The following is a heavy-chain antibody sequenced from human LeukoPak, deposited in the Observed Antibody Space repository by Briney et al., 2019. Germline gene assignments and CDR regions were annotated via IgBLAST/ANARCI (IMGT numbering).Heavy chain of an antibody. CDR3: ARERPRSQLKSLTRIAVAGYDY. V-gene: IGHV4-31*03. D-gene: IGHD6-19*01. CDR1: GGSISSGGYY. J-gene: IGHJ4*02. CDR2: IYYSGST. Sequence: SETLSLTCTVSGGSISSGGYYWSWIRQHPGQGLEWIGYIYYSGSTYYNPSLKSRVTISVDTSKNQFSLKLSSVTAADTAVYYCARERPRSQLKSLTRIAVAGYDYWGQGTLVTVSS.